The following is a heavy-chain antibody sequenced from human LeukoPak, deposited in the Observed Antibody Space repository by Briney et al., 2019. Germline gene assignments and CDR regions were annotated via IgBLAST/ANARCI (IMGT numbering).Heavy chain of an antibody. CDR1: GFPFSSSA. Sequence: GGSLRLSCAASGFPFSSSAMSWVRQTPANGLEWVSSITGDGVTTYYADSVKGRFTISRDNSKNILFLQMNSLVAEDSASYFCAKERRRVDTSMIRSYYFDYWGQGTPVTVSS. CDR3: AKERRRVDTSMIRSYYFDY. V-gene: IGHV3-23*01. CDR2: ITGDGVTT. J-gene: IGHJ4*02. D-gene: IGHD3-16*01.